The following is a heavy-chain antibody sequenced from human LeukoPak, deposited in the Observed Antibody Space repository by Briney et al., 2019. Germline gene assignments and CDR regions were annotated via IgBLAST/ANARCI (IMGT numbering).Heavy chain of an antibody. J-gene: IGHJ6*02. CDR1: GFTFSSYG. V-gene: IGHV3-33*01. CDR3: VREVAAPYYYYDMDV. CDR2: IWYDGSNK. Sequence: QAGRSLRLSCAASGFTFSSYGMHWVRQAPGKGLEWVAVIWYDGSNKYYADSVKGRFTISRDNSKNTLYLQMNSLRAEDTAVYYCVREVAAPYYYYDMDVWGQGTTVTVSS. D-gene: IGHD2-15*01.